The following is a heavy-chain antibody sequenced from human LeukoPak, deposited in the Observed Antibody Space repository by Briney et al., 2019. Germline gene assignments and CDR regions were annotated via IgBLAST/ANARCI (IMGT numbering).Heavy chain of an antibody. Sequence: GGSLRLSCAASGFTFSSYGMHWVRQAPGKGLEWVAFIRYDGSNKYYADSAKGRFTISRDNSKNTLYLQMNSLRAEDTAVYYCAKTWGPVAGFDYWGQGTLVTVSS. V-gene: IGHV3-30*02. CDR3: AKTWGPVAGFDY. D-gene: IGHD6-19*01. J-gene: IGHJ4*02. CDR1: GFTFSSYG. CDR2: IRYDGSNK.